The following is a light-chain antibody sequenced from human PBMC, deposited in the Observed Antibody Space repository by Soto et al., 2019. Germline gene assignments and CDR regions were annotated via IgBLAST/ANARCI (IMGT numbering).Light chain of an antibody. CDR2: WAS. Sequence: DIVMTQSPDSLAVSLGERATINCKSSQSVLFSSNNKNFLAWYQQKPGQPPKLLISWASARESGVPDRFSGSGSGTDFTLTISSLQADDVAVYYCQQYYITPLSFGGGTKVDI. V-gene: IGKV4-1*01. CDR1: QSVLFSSNNKNF. J-gene: IGKJ4*01. CDR3: QQYYITPLS.